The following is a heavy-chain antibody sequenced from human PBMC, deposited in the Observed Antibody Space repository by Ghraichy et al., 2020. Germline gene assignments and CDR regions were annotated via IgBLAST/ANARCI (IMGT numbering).Heavy chain of an antibody. CDR3: ARGDIVVVPPLNWFDP. D-gene: IGHD2-2*01. CDR2: INPNSGGT. Sequence: ASVKVSCKASGYTFTGYYMHWVRQAPGQGLEWMGRINPNSGGTNYAQKFQGRVTMTRDTSISTAYMELSRLRSDDTAVYYCARGDIVVVPPLNWFDPWGQGTLVTVSS. V-gene: IGHV1-2*06. J-gene: IGHJ5*02. CDR1: GYTFTGYY.